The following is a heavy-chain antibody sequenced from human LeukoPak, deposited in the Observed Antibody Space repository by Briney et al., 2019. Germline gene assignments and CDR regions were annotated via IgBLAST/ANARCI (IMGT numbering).Heavy chain of an antibody. J-gene: IGHJ4*02. D-gene: IGHD4-17*01. Sequence: SETLSLTCTVSGYSISSGYYWGWIRQPPGKGLEWIGSINHSGSTNYNPSLKSRVTISVDTSKNQFSLKLSSVTAADTAVYYCARRYGDFDYWGQGTLVTVSS. CDR1: GYSISSGYY. CDR2: INHSGST. V-gene: IGHV4-38-2*02. CDR3: ARRYGDFDY.